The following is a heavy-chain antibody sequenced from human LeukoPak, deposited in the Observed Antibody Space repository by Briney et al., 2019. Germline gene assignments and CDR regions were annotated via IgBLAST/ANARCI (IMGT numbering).Heavy chain of an antibody. D-gene: IGHD3-10*01. CDR3: ARVVRGVIKDNWFDP. J-gene: IGHJ5*02. V-gene: IGHV1-69*13. CDR1: GGTFSSYA. CDR2: IIPIFGTA. Sequence: ASVQVSCKASGGTFSSYAISWVRQAPGQGLEWMGGIIPIFGTANYAQKFQGRVTITADESTSTAYMELSSLRSEDTAVYYCARVVRGVIKDNWFDPWGQGTLVTVSS.